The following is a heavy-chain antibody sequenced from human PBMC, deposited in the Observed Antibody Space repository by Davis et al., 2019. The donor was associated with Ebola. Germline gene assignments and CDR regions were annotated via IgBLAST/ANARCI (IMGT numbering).Heavy chain of an antibody. CDR2: INPSGGST. V-gene: IGHV1-46*01. Sequence: GGSLRLSCAASGYTFTSYYMHWVRQAPGQGLEWMGIINPSGGSTSYAQKLQGRVTITRDTSTSTVYMEVRRLRSEDTAVYYCARVSWEQQLVRNCDWFDPWGQGTLVTVSS. CDR1: GYTFTSYY. D-gene: IGHD6-13*01. CDR3: ARVSWEQQLVRNCDWFDP. J-gene: IGHJ5*02.